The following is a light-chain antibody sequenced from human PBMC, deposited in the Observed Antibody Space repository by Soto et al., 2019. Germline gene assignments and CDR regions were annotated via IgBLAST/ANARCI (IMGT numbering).Light chain of an antibody. Sequence: DIQMTQAPSSLSASVGDRVTIPCRASQGINKYRAWYQQKPGEVPKLLIYAASILQSGVPSRFSGGGSGTDFTLISGSLQPEDVATYFCQKYDSAPRTFGQGTKVEIK. CDR2: AAS. CDR3: QKYDSAPRT. CDR1: QGINKY. V-gene: IGKV1-27*01. J-gene: IGKJ1*01.